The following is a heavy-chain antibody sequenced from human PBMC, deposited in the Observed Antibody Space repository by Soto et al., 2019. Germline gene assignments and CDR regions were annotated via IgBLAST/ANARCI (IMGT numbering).Heavy chain of an antibody. D-gene: IGHD4-4*01. Sequence: SGGSLRLSCAASGFTFTNYDMHWVRQAPGKGLEWMALILHDGSAEYYADSVKGRFTISRDNSKNTLYLQMNSLRAEDTAAYYCARSRDGYSFYFYYGMDGWGQGTTVTVSS. CDR3: ARSRDGYSFYFYYGMDG. CDR2: ILHDGSAE. V-gene: IGHV3-30*03. CDR1: GFTFTNYD. J-gene: IGHJ6*02.